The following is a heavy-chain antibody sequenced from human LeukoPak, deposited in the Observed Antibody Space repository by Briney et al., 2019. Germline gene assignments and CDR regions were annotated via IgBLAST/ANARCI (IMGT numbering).Heavy chain of an antibody. J-gene: IGHJ5*02. Sequence: GGSLRLSCAASGFTFTSYWMSWVRQAPGKGLEWVAHINQDGSLEKYVDSVKGRFTIFRDNARNSLYLQMNSLRAEDTAVYYCASHSYGYNHWGQGTLVIVSS. D-gene: IGHD3-16*01. V-gene: IGHV3-7*01. CDR2: INQDGSLE. CDR1: GFTFTSYW. CDR3: ASHSYGYNH.